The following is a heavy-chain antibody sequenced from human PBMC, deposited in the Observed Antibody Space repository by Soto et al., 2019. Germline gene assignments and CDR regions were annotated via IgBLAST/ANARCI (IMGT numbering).Heavy chain of an antibody. CDR1: DSISSSGFY. CDR3: ARDKITGLFDY. D-gene: IGHD2-8*02. V-gene: IGHV4-39*02. CDR2: IFHSGNT. J-gene: IGHJ4*02. Sequence: SETLSLTCTVSDSISSSGFYWGWIRQPPGKGLEWIGSIFHSGNTYYNPSLRSRITISVDTSKNQFSLKLTSVTAADTAVYYCARDKITGLFDYWGQGTLVTVSS.